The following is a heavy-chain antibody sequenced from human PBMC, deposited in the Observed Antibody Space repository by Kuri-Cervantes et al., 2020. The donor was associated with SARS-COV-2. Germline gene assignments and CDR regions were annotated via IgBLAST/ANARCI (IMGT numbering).Heavy chain of an antibody. V-gene: IGHV4-34*01. D-gene: IGHD6-6*01. CDR1: GGSFSDYY. CDR3: ARDRVYSSSSYYYYYGMDV. J-gene: IGHJ6*02. CDR2: INHSGNT. Sequence: SETLSLTCAVYGGSFSDYYWSWVRQPPGKGPEWIGEINHSGNTNYDPSLKSRVTMSVDTSKNQFSLKLSSVTAADTAVYYCARDRVYSSSSYYYYYGMDVWGQGTTVTVSS.